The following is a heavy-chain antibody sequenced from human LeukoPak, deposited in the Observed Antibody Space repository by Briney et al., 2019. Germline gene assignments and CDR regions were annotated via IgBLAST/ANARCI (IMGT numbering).Heavy chain of an antibody. CDR1: EYNFASYW. V-gene: IGHV5-51*01. CDR3: ALTSAGGAGFDY. D-gene: IGHD4/OR15-4a*01. Sequence: GESLKISCKGSEYNFASYWIGWVRQMPGKGLELMGIIYPGDSDTRYNPSFQGQVTISADKSISTAYLLWSSLKASDTAMYYCALTSAGGAGFDYWGRGTLVTVSS. CDR2: IYPGDSDT. J-gene: IGHJ4*02.